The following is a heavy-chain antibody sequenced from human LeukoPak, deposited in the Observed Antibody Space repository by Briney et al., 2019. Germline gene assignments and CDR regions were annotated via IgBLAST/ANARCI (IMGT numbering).Heavy chain of an antibody. V-gene: IGHV3-74*01. CDR1: GFTFSIYW. J-gene: IGHJ4*02. CDR3: ASLDY. Sequence: PGGSLRLSCAASGFTFSIYWVHWVRQAPGKGLVWVSSITSNVSSTNYPVSVKGRLTISRDNAKNTLYLQMNTLSAEDTAVYYCASLDYWGQGNPVTVSS. CDR2: ITSNVSST.